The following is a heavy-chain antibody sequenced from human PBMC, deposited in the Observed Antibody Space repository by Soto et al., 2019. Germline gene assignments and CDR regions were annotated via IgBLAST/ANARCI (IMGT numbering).Heavy chain of an antibody. D-gene: IGHD5-18*01. CDR1: GFTFSNYG. Sequence: GESLKISCAASGFTFSNYGMHWVRQVPGKGLEWVAVISYDGGSKYYADSVKGRFTISRDNSKNTLYLQMNSLRAEDTAVYYCARPLTAMVTIPIDYWGQGTLVTVSS. V-gene: IGHV3-30*03. J-gene: IGHJ4*02. CDR3: ARPLTAMVTIPIDY. CDR2: ISYDGGSK.